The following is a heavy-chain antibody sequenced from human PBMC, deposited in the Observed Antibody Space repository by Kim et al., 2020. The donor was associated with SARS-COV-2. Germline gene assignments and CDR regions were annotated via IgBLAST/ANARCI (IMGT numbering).Heavy chain of an antibody. Sequence: KYSQKFQGRVTITRDTSASTAYMELSSLRSEDTAVYYCAREAAMVSFAFDIWGQGTMVTVSS. J-gene: IGHJ3*02. V-gene: IGHV1-3*01. CDR3: AREAAMVSFAFDI. D-gene: IGHD5-18*01.